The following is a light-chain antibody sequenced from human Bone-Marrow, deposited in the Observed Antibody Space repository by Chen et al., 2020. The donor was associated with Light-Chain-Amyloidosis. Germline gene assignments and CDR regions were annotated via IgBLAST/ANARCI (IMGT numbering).Light chain of an antibody. J-gene: IGKJ4*01. CDR3: QQFGSSPLT. Sequence: EIVLTQSPDTLALSPGERATLSCRASQSVKNPYLAWYQQKPGQAPRLLISGTSSRATGIPDRFSCSGYGTDFTLTISSLEPEDCAVYFCQQFGSSPLTFGGGTKVEI. CDR1: QSVKNPY. CDR2: GTS. V-gene: IGKV3-20*01.